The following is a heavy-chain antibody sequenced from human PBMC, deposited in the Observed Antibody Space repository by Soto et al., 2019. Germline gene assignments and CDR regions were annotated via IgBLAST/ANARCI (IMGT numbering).Heavy chain of an antibody. D-gene: IGHD6-13*01. CDR3: ASEIATQIYYYYYGMDV. CDR1: GGTFSSYA. CDR2: IIPIFGTA. Sequence: SVNVSCKASGGTFSSYAISWVRQAPGQGLEWMGGIIPIFGTANYAQKFQGRVTITADESTSTAYTELSSLRSEDTAVYYCASEIATQIYYYYYGMDVWGQGTTVTVSS. V-gene: IGHV1-69*13. J-gene: IGHJ6*02.